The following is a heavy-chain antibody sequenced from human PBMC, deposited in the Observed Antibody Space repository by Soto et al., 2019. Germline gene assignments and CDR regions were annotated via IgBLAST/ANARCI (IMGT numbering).Heavy chain of an antibody. CDR3: ASDPYYYASYY. CDR1: GFTFSDHY. V-gene: IGHV3-11*01. CDR2: ISSDSATI. D-gene: IGHD3-10*01. J-gene: IGHJ4*02. Sequence: GGSLRLSFAASGFTFSDHYMTWIRQSPGKGLEWVSYISSDSATIYYTDSVQGRFTVSRDNAKNSVYLQMNSLRAEDTAVYYCASDPYYYASYYWGQGTLVTVSS.